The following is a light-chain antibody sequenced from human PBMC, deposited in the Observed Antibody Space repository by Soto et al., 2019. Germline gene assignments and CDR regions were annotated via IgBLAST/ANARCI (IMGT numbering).Light chain of an antibody. Sequence: IPMTQSPCTLSASVLDGFTMTCLASQSISSWLAWYQQKPGKAPKLLIYKASSLESGVPSRFSGSGSGTDFTLTISRLEPDDFAVYYCQHYGSPSWTFGQGTKVDVK. CDR3: QHYGSPSWT. J-gene: IGKJ1*01. V-gene: IGKV1-5*03. CDR1: QSISSW. CDR2: KAS.